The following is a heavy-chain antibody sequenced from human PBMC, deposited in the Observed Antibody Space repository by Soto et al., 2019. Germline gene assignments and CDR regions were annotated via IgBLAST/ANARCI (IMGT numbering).Heavy chain of an antibody. J-gene: IGHJ3*02. D-gene: IGHD1-1*01. CDR1: GFSFTDDG. CDR2: ISAYNGDT. V-gene: IGHV1-18*04. Sequence: QVQLVQSGAEVKKPGASVKVSCKASGFSFTDDGLTWVRQAPGQGLAWMGWISAYNGDTNYAQNFQGRVTMATDTSTSTGYMEIRSLRSDDTAVYYCAIVRERWRQPEAFDIWGQGTMVTVSS. CDR3: AIVRERWRQPEAFDI.